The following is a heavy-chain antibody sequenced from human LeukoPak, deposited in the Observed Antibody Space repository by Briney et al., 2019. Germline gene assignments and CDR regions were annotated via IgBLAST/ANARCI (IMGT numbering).Heavy chain of an antibody. D-gene: IGHD2/OR15-2a*01. CDR2: IYHSRRT. Sequence: SETLSLTCTVSDYSISSVYYWGWIRQPPGKGLEWIGSIYHSRRTYFNPSLKSRVTISVDTSKNQFSLKLSSVTAADTAVYYCARVFYDDYWGQGTLVTVSS. J-gene: IGHJ4*02. V-gene: IGHV4-38-2*02. CDR3: ARVFYDDY. CDR1: DYSISSVYY.